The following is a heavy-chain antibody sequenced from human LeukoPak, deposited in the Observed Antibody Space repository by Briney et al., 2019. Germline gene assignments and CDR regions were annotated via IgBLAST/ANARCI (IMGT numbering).Heavy chain of an antibody. CDR1: GYTFTGYY. CDR3: ARDYLLYDTSGSYSLPHC. J-gene: IGHJ4*02. D-gene: IGHD3-22*01. Sequence: ASVKVSCKASGYTFTGYYMHWVRQAPGQGLEWMGWINPNSGGTNYAQKFQGRVTMTRDTSISTAYMELSRLRSDDTAVYYCARDYLLYDTSGSYSLPHCWGQGTLVTVSS. CDR2: INPNSGGT. V-gene: IGHV1-2*02.